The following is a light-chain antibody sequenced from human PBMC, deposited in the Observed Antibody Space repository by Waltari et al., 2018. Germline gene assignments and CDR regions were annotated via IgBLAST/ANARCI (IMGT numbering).Light chain of an antibody. V-gene: IGLV1-40*01. J-gene: IGLJ1*01. Sequence: QSLLPQPPSVSGPPGQRFPTPSTGAGSNLGYNYQFLCYQHLPGTAPKVLIYANNNRPSGVPDRFSGSKSGASASLAITGLQAEDEADYYCQSFDSSLDGYVFGTGTKVTVL. CDR1: GSNLGYNYQ. CDR3: QSFDSSLDGYV. CDR2: ANN.